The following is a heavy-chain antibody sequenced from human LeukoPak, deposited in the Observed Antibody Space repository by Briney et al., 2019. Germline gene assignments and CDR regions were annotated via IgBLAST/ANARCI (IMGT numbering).Heavy chain of an antibody. V-gene: IGHV3-30*04. Sequence: PGASLTLSCTASGFTFSTYPMHWVRQAPGKGLERVSVISNTGTYKYYADSVKGRFHNSRNNSKDTLDLQMYSLRAEDTAVYYCARRRLNVNGGVTGPSEYWGRGTLVTVS. CDR3: ARRRLNVNGGVTGPSEY. CDR1: GFTFSTYP. D-gene: IGHD3-16*01. CDR2: ISNTGTYK. J-gene: IGHJ4*02.